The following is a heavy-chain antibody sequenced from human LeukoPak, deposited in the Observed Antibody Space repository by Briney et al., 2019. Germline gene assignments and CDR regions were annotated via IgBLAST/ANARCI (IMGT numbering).Heavy chain of an antibody. D-gene: IGHD6-19*01. CDR3: ARIAVAGTDPYFDY. CDR2: INPNSGGT. J-gene: IGHJ4*02. V-gene: IGHV1-2*02. CDR1: GYTFTGYY. Sequence: ASVKVSCKASGYTFTGYYMHWVRQAPGQGLEWMGWINPNSGGTNCAQKFQGRVTMTRDTSISTAYVELSRLRSDDTAVHYCARIAVAGTDPYFDYWGQGTLVTVSS.